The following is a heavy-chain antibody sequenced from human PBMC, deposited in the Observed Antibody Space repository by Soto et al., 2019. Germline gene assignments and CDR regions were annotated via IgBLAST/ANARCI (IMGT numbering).Heavy chain of an antibody. CDR1: GFTFGYYA. D-gene: IGHD4-17*01. V-gene: IGHV3-49*03. Sequence: GGSLRLSCTAAGFTFGYYAMSWFRQDPGKGLEWVGFIRSKAYGGTTEYAASVKGRFTISRDDSKSTAYMELRSLRSDDTAVYYCARVGHGYGDYAIARFDPWGQGTLVTVSS. CDR3: ARVGHGYGDYAIARFDP. J-gene: IGHJ5*02. CDR2: IRSKAYGGTT.